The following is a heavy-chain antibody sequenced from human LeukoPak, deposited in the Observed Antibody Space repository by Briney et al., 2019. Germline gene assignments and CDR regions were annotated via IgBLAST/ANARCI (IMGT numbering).Heavy chain of an antibody. J-gene: IGHJ5*02. CDR2: IYYSGST. Sequence: SETLSLTCAVYGGSLSGYYWTWIRQTPGKGLEWIGYIYYSGSTNYNPSLKSRVTISVDTSKNQFSLKLSSVTAADTAVYYCARSMTIAADWFDPWGQGTLVTVSS. V-gene: IGHV4-59*01. CDR3: ARSMTIAADWFDP. CDR1: GGSLSGYY. D-gene: IGHD6-13*01.